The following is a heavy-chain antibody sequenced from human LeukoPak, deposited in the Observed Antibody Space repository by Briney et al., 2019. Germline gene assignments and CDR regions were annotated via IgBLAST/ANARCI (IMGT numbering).Heavy chain of an antibody. CDR3: ARSSSRGGTGDY. CDR1: GGSISSGSYY. V-gene: IGHV4-30-4*08. CDR2: IYYSGST. D-gene: IGHD2-15*01. J-gene: IGHJ4*02. Sequence: PSETLSLTCTVSGGSISSGSYYWSWIRQPPGKGLEWIGYIYYSGSTYYNPSLKSRVTISVDTSKNQFSLKLSSVTAADTAVYYCARSSSRGGTGDYWGQGTLVTVSS.